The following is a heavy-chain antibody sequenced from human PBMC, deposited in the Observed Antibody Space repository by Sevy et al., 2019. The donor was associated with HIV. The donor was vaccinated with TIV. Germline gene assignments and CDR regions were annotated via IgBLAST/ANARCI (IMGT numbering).Heavy chain of an antibody. V-gene: IGHV3-21*01. CDR1: GFTFSSYS. CDR3: ARNYCGGDCSIVADY. J-gene: IGHJ4*02. CDR2: ISSSSSYI. Sequence: GGSLRLSCAASGFTFSSYSMNWVRQAPGKGLEWVSSISSSSSYIYYADSVKGRFTISRDNAKNSLYLQMNSLRVEDTAVYYCARNYCGGDCSIVADYWGQGTLVTVSS. D-gene: IGHD2-21*02.